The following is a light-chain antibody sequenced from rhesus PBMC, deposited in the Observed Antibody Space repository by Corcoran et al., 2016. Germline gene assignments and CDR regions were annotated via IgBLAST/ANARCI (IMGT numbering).Light chain of an antibody. CDR1: QSVSSS. CDR3: RPLSNWLT. Sequence: EIVMTQSPATLSLSPGERATLSCRASQSVSSSLAWYQQKPGQAPRVLICGASSRATGIPDRVIGRGSGTDFTPTIGSLGPEDVAVYYCRPLSNWLTFGGGTKVELK. V-gene: IGKV3-24*01. CDR2: GAS. J-gene: IGKJ4*01.